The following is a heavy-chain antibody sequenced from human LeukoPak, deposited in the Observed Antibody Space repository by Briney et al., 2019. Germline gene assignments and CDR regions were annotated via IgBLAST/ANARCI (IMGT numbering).Heavy chain of an antibody. CDR3: AKDLYCSSTSCDSYFDY. Sequence: SGGSLRLSCAASGFTFSSYGMHWVRQAPGKGLEWVAFIRYDGSNKYYADSVKGRFTISRDNSKNTLYLQMNSLRAEDTAVYYCAKDLYCSSTSCDSYFDYWGQGTLVTVSS. CDR2: IRYDGSNK. J-gene: IGHJ4*02. D-gene: IGHD2-2*01. CDR1: GFTFSSYG. V-gene: IGHV3-30*02.